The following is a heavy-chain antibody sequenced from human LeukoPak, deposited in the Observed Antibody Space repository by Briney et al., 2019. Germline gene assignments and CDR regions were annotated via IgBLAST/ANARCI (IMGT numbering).Heavy chain of an antibody. V-gene: IGHV4-61*01. CDR3: ARDPKAYGMDV. CDR1: GGSVSSSSYY. J-gene: IGHJ6*02. CDR2: FYYSGST. Sequence: SETLSLTCTVSGGSVSSSSYYWGWIRQPPGKGLEWIGYFYYSGSTNYNPSLKSRVTISVDTSKNQFSLKLSSVTAADTAVYYCARDPKAYGMDVWGQGTTVTVSS.